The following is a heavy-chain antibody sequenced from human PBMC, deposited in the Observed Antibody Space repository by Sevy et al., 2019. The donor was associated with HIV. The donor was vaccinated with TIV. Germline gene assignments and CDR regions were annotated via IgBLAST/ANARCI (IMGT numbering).Heavy chain of an antibody. CDR2: IYSGGTT. D-gene: IGHD6-19*01. J-gene: IGHJ4*02. CDR3: ARHSSRGSLNYFDS. CDR1: GFSVSSNS. Sequence: GGSLRLSCAASGFSVSSNSMSWVRQAPGKGLEWVSVIYSGGTTYYADSVKGRFTISRDNFKNTLYLQMNSLRAEDTAVFYCARHSSRGSLNYFDSWGQGTLVTLSS. V-gene: IGHV3-53*01.